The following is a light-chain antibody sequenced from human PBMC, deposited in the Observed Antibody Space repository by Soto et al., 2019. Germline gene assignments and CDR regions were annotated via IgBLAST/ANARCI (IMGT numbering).Light chain of an antibody. V-gene: IGKV1-5*01. Sequence: EIRMTQSPSSLSAYVGDRANIXCRASENIGNGFDWYQQKTGRARKILISAPSSVESGVQSRLIGRGSGKRFTLSISSLQPDDFATYYCKQYNTYSPRTFGQGTKVDIK. J-gene: IGKJ1*01. CDR3: KQYNTYSPRT. CDR2: APS. CDR1: ENIGNG.